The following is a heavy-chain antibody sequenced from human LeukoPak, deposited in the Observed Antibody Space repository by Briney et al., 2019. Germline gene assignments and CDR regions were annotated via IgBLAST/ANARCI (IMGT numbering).Heavy chain of an antibody. CDR2: ISSSGNTI. J-gene: IGHJ4*02. CDR3: ARVKTTVTTLDY. D-gene: IGHD4-17*01. CDR1: GFTFSSYE. Sequence: GGSLRLSCAASGFTFSSYEMNWVRQAPGKGLEWISYISSSGNTIYYADSVKGRFTLSRDNAKNSLYLQMNSLRAEDTAVYCCARVKTTVTTLDYWGQGTLVTVSS. V-gene: IGHV3-48*03.